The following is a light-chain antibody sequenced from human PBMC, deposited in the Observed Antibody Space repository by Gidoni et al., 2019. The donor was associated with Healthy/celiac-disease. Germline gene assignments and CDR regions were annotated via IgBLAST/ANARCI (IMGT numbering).Light chain of an antibody. J-gene: IGKJ4*01. CDR3: QQSYITTRLT. CDR1: QSISSY. V-gene: IGKV1-39*01. CDR2: AAS. Sequence: DIQMTQSPSSLSASVGDRVTITCRASQSISSYLNWYQQKPGKAPKLLIYAASSLQSGVPSRFSVSGSGTDFTLTISSLQPEDFATYYCQQSYITTRLTFGGGTKVEIK.